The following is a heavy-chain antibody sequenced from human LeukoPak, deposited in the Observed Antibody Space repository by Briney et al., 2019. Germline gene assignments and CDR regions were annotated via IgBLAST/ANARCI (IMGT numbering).Heavy chain of an antibody. CDR2: ISSSSSYI. D-gene: IGHD4-17*01. J-gene: IGHJ4*02. CDR1: GFTFSSYW. Sequence: PGGSLRLSCAASGFTFSSYWMSWVRQAPGKGLEWVSSISSSSSYIYYADSVKGRFTISRDNAKNSLYLQMNSLRAEDTAVYYCVSSDYGGLDYWGQGTLVTVSS. CDR3: VSSDYGGLDY. V-gene: IGHV3-21*01.